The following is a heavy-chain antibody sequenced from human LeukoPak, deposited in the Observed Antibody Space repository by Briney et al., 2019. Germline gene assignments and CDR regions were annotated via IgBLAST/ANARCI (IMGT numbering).Heavy chain of an antibody. J-gene: IGHJ2*01. CDR2: MNPNSGKT. CDR1: GYTFTSYD. D-gene: IGHD3-10*01. Sequence: ASVKVSCKASGYTFTSYDIHWVRQAPGQGLEWMGWMNPNSGKTGYAQRFQGRVTMTRNTSITTAYMELSSLRSVDTAMYYCASLIQNVCYGSEGAGYFDLWGRGTLVTVSS. V-gene: IGHV1-8*01. CDR3: ASLIQNVCYGSEGAGYFDL.